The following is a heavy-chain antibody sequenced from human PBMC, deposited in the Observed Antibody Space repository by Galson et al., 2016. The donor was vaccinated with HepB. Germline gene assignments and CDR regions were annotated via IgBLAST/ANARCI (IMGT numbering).Heavy chain of an antibody. CDR1: GFIFSQHG. CDR2: ISFNDHI. Sequence: SLRLSCAASGFIFSQHGMNWVRQAPGKGLEWVSSISFNDHIFYSDSEKGRFTISRDNAKNSLYLQMNSLRAEDTAVYYCARGDSVEVSTPRGSTHYYYGMDVWGQGTTVTVSS. J-gene: IGHJ6*02. CDR3: ARGDSVEVSTPRGSTHYYYGMDV. V-gene: IGHV3-69-1*01. D-gene: IGHD2-15*01.